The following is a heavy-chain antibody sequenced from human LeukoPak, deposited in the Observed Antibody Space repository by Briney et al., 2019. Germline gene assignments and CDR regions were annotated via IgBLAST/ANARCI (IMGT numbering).Heavy chain of an antibody. J-gene: IGHJ4*02. V-gene: IGHV3-21*01. CDR3: ARAMAAMTTVTTDDY. D-gene: IGHD4-17*01. Sequence: GGSLRLSCAASGFTFSSYSMNWVRQAPGKGLEWVSSISSSSSSYIYYADSVKGRFTISRDNAKNSLYLQMNSLRAEDTAVYYCARAMAAMTTVTTDDYWGQGTLVTVSS. CDR2: ISSSSSSYI. CDR1: GFTFSSYS.